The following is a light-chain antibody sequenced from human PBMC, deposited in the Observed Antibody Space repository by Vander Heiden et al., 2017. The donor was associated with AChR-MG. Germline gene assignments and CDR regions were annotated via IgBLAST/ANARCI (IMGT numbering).Light chain of an antibody. CDR2: AAS. J-gene: IGKJ5*01. CDR1: QDIGSW. Sequence: IQITQSPSSVSASVGDRVTITCRASQDIGSWLAWYQQKPGKAPKFLIYAASNLQSGVPSRFSGSGSGTDFTLTISSLQPEDFATYYWQQARTFPRSFGQGTRLEIK. CDR3: QQARTFPRS. V-gene: IGKV1-12*01.